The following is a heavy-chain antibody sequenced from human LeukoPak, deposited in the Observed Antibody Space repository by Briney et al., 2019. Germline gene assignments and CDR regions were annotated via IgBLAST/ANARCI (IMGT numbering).Heavy chain of an antibody. J-gene: IGHJ3*02. CDR1: GFTFSSYW. Sequence: GGSLRLSCAASGFTFSSYWMHWVRQAPGKGLVWVSRINSDGSSTSYADSVKGRFTISRDNAKNTLYLQMNSLRAEDTAAYYCARGATMIVVGDAFDIWGQGTMVTVSS. V-gene: IGHV3-74*01. CDR3: ARGATMIVVGDAFDI. D-gene: IGHD3-22*01. CDR2: INSDGSST.